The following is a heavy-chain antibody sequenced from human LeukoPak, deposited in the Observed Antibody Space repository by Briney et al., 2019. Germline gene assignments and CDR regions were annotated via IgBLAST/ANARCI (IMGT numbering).Heavy chain of an antibody. CDR1: GYTFTNYG. CDR2: ISGYNGNT. D-gene: IGHD3-22*01. J-gene: IGHJ4*02. CDR3: ARTYYYDTSGYYQFDY. V-gene: IGHV1-18*01. Sequence: ASVKVSCKASGYTFTNYGISWVRQAPGQGLEWMGWISGYNGNTKYAQKVQGRVTMTTDTSTSTAYMDSGSVRSDDTAVYYCARTYYYDTSGYYQFDYWGQGTLVTVSS.